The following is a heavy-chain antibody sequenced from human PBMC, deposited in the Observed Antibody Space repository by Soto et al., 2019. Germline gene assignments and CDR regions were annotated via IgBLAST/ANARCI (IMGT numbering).Heavy chain of an antibody. CDR1: GYTFTSYG. J-gene: IGHJ3*02. CDR3: ARDRQYYYDSSGYYDAFDI. CDR2: ISAYNGNT. D-gene: IGHD3-22*01. Sequence: ASVKVSCKASGYTFTSYGISWVRQAPGQGLEWMGWISAYNGNTNYAQKLQGRVTMTTDTSTSTAYMELRSLRSDDTAVYYCARDRQYYYDSSGYYDAFDIWGQGTMVTVSS. V-gene: IGHV1-18*01.